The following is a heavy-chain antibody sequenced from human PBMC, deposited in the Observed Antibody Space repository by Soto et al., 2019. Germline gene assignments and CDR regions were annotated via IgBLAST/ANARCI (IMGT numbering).Heavy chain of an antibody. J-gene: IGHJ5*02. CDR1: GGSISRGGYY. Sequence: QVQLQESGPGLVKPSQTLSLTCTVSGGSISRGGYYWSWTRQNPGKGLEWIGYTYNSVRTYYNPSLKTRVTISVDASKNQSSRKLTSVTAADTAVYYCARDPAPWGQGTLVTVSS. V-gene: IGHV4-31*03. CDR3: ARDPAP. CDR2: TYNSVRT.